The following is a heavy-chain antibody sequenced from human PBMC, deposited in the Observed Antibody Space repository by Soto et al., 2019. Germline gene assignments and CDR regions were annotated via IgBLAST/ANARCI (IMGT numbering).Heavy chain of an antibody. CDR3: IKEARGHSYARL. J-gene: IGHJ4*02. Sequence: EVQLLESGGDLVHPGEPLTLFCAASGSLSNNYAVGWVRQAPGTGLEWVSGISDSGVNTYYADSVKGRFTISRDNSKNALYLEMKSLRAGDTAVYYCIKEARGHSYARLWGRGTPVTVSS. V-gene: IGHV3-23*01. D-gene: IGHD3-16*01. CDR1: GSLSNNYA. CDR2: ISDSGVNT.